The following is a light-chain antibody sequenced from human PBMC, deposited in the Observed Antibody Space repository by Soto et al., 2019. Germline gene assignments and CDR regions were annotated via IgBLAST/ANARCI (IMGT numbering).Light chain of an antibody. Sequence: DIQMTQSPSTLSASVGDRVTITCRASQSISSWLAWYQQKPGKAPKLLIYDASSLESGVPSRFSGSRTGREFTHTLSSLQPDDFATYYCQQYNSYLYTFGQGTKLEIK. CDR2: DAS. CDR1: QSISSW. CDR3: QQYNSYLYT. V-gene: IGKV1-5*01. J-gene: IGKJ2*01.